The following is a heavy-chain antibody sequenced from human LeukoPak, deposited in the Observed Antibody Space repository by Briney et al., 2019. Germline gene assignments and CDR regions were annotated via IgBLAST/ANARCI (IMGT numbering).Heavy chain of an antibody. D-gene: IGHD6-19*01. CDR3: AKDIEEWLVKGGGCFDY. Sequence: GGSLRLSCAASGFIFSNSAMHWVRQAPGKGMEWVAVISYDGSNKYYADSVKGRFTISRDNSKNTLYLQMNSLRAEDTAVYYCAKDIEEWLVKGGGCFDYWGQGTLVTVSS. CDR2: ISYDGSNK. CDR1: GFIFSNSA. V-gene: IGHV3-30*18. J-gene: IGHJ4*02.